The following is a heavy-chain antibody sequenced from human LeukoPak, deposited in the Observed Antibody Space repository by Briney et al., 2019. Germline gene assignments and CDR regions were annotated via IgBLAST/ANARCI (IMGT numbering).Heavy chain of an antibody. D-gene: IGHD3-10*01. CDR1: GFTFSSYG. Sequence: PGGSLRLSCAASGFTFSSYGMNWVRQAPGKGLEWVSYISSSGSTIYYADSVKGRFTISRDDAKNSLYLQMNSLRAEDTAVYYCARDPTYYYGSGSYSKAFDYWGQGTLVTVSS. J-gene: IGHJ4*02. CDR2: ISSSGSTI. V-gene: IGHV3-48*03. CDR3: ARDPTYYYGSGSYSKAFDY.